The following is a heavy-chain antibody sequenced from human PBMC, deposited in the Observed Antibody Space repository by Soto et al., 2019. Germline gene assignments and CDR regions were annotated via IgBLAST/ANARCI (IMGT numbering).Heavy chain of an antibody. CDR1: GGTFSSYA. D-gene: IGHD2-21*02. J-gene: IGHJ4*02. V-gene: IGHV1-69*12. Sequence: QVQLVQSGAEVKKPGSSVKVSCKASGGTFSSYAISWVRQAPGQGLEWMGGIIPIFGTANYAQKFQGRVTITADESTSTDYMELSSLRSEDTAVYYCARTGKEWGGDGYAWFDYWGQGTLVNVSS. CDR3: ARTGKEWGGDGYAWFDY. CDR2: IIPIFGTA.